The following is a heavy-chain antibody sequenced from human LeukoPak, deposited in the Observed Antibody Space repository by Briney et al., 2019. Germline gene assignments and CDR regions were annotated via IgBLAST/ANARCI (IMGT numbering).Heavy chain of an antibody. CDR2: INPNSGGT. CDR1: GYTFTGYY. J-gene: IGHJ5*02. D-gene: IGHD2-2*01. Sequence: ASVKVSCKASGYTFTGYYMHWVRHAPGQGLEEMGWINPNSGGTNYAQKFQGRVTMTRDTSISTAYMELSRLRSDDTAVYYCARVRGGNCSSTSCPNWFDPWGQGTLVTVSS. V-gene: IGHV1-2*02. CDR3: ARVRGGNCSSTSCPNWFDP.